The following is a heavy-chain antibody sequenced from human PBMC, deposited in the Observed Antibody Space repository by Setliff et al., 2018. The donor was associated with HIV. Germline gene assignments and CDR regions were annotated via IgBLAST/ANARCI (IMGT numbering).Heavy chain of an antibody. Sequence: ASVKVSCKASGYTLNNYAMNWVRQAPGQGFEWLGWINTKTGYPTYAQDFTGRLVFSLDTSVNTAFVQISSLKAEDTAVYYCSRDGGNGVDYWGQGTLVTVSS. V-gene: IGHV7-4-1*02. J-gene: IGHJ4*02. CDR3: SRDGGNGVDY. CDR1: GYTLNNYA. D-gene: IGHD4-4*01. CDR2: INTKTGYP.